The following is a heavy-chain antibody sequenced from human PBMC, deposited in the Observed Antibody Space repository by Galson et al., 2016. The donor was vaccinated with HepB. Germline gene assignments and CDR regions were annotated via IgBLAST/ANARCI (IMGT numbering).Heavy chain of an antibody. CDR2: LSYGGST. Sequence: ETLSLTCTVSDGSISGYYWSWIRQPPGKGLEWIGFLSYGGSTKYRPSLKGRVTISVDTSKSYFSLELSAVTAADTAVYFCARRGYSHGTPGWWFDSWGQGTLVTVSS. CDR3: ARRGYSHGTPGWWFDS. V-gene: IGHV4-59*12. CDR1: DGSISGYY. D-gene: IGHD5-18*01. J-gene: IGHJ5*01.